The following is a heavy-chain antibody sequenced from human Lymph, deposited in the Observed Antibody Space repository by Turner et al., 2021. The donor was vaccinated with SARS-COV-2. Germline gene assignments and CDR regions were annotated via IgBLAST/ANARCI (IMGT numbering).Heavy chain of an antibody. Sequence: QVQLVESGGGVVQPGGSLRLSGAASGLTFNNYPMHWVRQAPGKGLGWVAVISYDGSNKYYAEAVKGRFTISRDNSKNTLYLQMNSLRAEDTAVYYCARDSSGSGTLDYWGQGTLVTVSS. CDR3: ARDSSGSGTLDY. CDR1: GLTFNNYP. V-gene: IGHV3-30-3*01. CDR2: ISYDGSNK. D-gene: IGHD3-10*01. J-gene: IGHJ4*02.